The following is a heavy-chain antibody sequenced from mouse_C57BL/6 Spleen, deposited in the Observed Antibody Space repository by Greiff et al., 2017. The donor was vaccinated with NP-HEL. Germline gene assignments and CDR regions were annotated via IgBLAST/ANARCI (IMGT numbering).Heavy chain of an antibody. CDR3: ARDGDGYDDYYAMDY. J-gene: IGHJ4*01. D-gene: IGHD2-2*01. Sequence: VQLQQSGPELVKPGASVKISCKASGYAFSSSWMNWVKQRPGKGLEWIGRIYPGDGDTNYNGKFKGKATLTADKASSTAYMQLSSLTSEDSAVYFCARDGDGYDDYYAMDYWGQGTSVTVSS. CDR2: IYPGDGDT. V-gene: IGHV1-82*01. CDR1: GYAFSSSW.